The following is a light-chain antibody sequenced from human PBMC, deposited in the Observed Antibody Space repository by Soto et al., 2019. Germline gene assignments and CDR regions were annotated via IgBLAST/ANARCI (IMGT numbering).Light chain of an antibody. CDR2: AAS. V-gene: IGKV1-39*01. J-gene: IGKJ2*01. CDR3: QQSYNTPGYT. Sequence: DIQMTQSPSSLSASVGDRVPITCRASQSISSYLHWYQQKPGKAPKLLIYAASSLQSGVPSRFSGSRSGTDFTLTTSSMQSEDFATYYCQQSYNTPGYTFGQGTNLEIK. CDR1: QSISSY.